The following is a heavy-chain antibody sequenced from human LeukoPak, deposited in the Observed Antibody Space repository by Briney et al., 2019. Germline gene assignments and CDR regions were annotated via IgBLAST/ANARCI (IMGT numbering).Heavy chain of an antibody. V-gene: IGHV3-48*03. CDR2: ISSSGSTI. J-gene: IGHJ4*02. Sequence: GGSLRLSCAASGFTFSSYETNWVRQAPGKGLEWVSYISSSGSTIYYADSVKGRFTISRDNAKNSLYLQMNSLRAEDTAVYYCAREWHNFFDYWGQGTLVTVSS. D-gene: IGHD5-12*01. CDR3: AREWHNFFDY. CDR1: GFTFSSYE.